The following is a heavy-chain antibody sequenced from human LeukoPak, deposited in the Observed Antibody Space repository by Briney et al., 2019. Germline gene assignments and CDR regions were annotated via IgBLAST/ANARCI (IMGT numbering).Heavy chain of an antibody. D-gene: IGHD3-22*01. Sequence: PGESLRLSCAASGITVRSNYMNWVRQTPGKGLEWVSVIYSGDRAYYADPVKDRFTISRDNSKNTLYLQMKSLRAEDTAVYFCARGTLIVGYFDYWGQGTLVTVSS. CDR2: IYSGDRA. J-gene: IGHJ4*02. CDR1: GITVRSNY. CDR3: ARGTLIVGYFDY. V-gene: IGHV3-66*01.